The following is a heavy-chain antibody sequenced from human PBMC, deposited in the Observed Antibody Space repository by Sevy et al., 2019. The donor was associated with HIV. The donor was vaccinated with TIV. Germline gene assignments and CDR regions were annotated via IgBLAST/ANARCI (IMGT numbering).Heavy chain of an antibody. J-gene: IGHJ1*01. V-gene: IGHV3-23*01. CDR3: AKDRSMIVARGYFQD. D-gene: IGHD3-22*01. CDR1: GFTFSSYA. Sequence: GPLRLSCAASGFTFSSYAMTWVRQAPGKGLEWVSAISGSASSTYYADSVKGRFTISRDNSKNTLYLQMDSLRAEDTAVYYCAKDRSMIVARGYFQDWGQGTLVTVSS. CDR2: ISGSASST.